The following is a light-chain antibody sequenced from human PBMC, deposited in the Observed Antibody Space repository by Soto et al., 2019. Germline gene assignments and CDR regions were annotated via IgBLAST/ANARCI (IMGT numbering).Light chain of an antibody. CDR3: SSFTTSHTYV. CDR2: EVS. Sequence: QSALTQPASVSGSPGQSITISCTGITSDVGGHNYVSWYQQHPGKAPKFIIYEVSNRPSGVSNRFSGSKSGNTASLTISGLQAEDEAHYYCSSFTTSHTYVFGSGTKVTVL. V-gene: IGLV2-14*01. CDR1: TSDVGGHNY. J-gene: IGLJ1*01.